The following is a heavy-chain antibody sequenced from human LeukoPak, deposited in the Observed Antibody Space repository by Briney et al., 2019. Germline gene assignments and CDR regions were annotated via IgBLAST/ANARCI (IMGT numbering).Heavy chain of an antibody. J-gene: IGHJ3*02. Sequence: GGSLRLSCAASGFTFSSYWMSWVRQAPGKGLEWVSVIYSGGSTYYADSVKGRFTISRDNSKNTLYLQMNSLRAEDTAVYYCAREVTLYYDFWSGYSGGAFDIWGQGTMVTVSS. CDR2: IYSGGST. CDR3: AREVTLYYDFWSGYSGGAFDI. D-gene: IGHD3-3*01. CDR1: GFTFSSYW. V-gene: IGHV3-53*01.